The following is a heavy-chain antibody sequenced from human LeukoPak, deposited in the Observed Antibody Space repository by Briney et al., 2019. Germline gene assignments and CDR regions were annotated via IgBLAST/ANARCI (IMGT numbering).Heavy chain of an antibody. V-gene: IGHV4-34*01. CDR2: INHSGST. Sequence: SETLSLTCAVYGGSYSGYYWSWIRQPPGKGLEWIGEINHSGSTNYNPSLKSRVTISVDTSKNQFSLKLSSVTAADTAVYYCARGDLLGAFDIRGQGTMVTVSS. CDR1: GGSYSGYY. CDR3: ARGDLLGAFDI. J-gene: IGHJ3*02.